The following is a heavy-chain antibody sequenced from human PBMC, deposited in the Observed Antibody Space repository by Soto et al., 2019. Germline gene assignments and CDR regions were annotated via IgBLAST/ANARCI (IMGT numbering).Heavy chain of an antibody. Sequence: GGSLRLSCAASGFTVSSNYMSWVRQAPGKGLEWVSVIYSGGSTYYADSVKGRFTISRDNSKNTLYLQMNSLGAEDTAVYYCARAQYGDYVNYWGQGTLVTVSS. CDR1: GFTVSSNY. J-gene: IGHJ4*02. CDR3: ARAQYGDYVNY. V-gene: IGHV3-66*01. D-gene: IGHD4-17*01. CDR2: IYSGGST.